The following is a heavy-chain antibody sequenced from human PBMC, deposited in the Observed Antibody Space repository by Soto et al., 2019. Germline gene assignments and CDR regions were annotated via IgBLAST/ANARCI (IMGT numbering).Heavy chain of an antibody. Sequence: QVQLVQSGAEVKKPGASVKVSCKASGYTFTSYGISWVRQAPGQGLEWMGWISAYNGNTNYAQKLQGRVTMTTDTAKSTADMELSCISSDETPVYYCARRYCSSTSYYLRRWYIELWGSGTLVTVSS. D-gene: IGHD2-2*01. CDR3: ARRYCSSTSYYLRRWYIEL. CDR1: GYTFTSYG. J-gene: IGHJ2*01. CDR2: ISAYNGNT. V-gene: IGHV1-18*04.